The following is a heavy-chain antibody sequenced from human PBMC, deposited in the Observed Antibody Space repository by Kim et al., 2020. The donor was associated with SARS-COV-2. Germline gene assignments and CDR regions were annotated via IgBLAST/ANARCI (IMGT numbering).Heavy chain of an antibody. V-gene: IGHV3-30*18. D-gene: IGHD5-18*01. Sequence: GGSLRLSCAASGFTFSSYGMHWVRQAPGKGLEWVAVISYDGSNKYYADSVKGRFTISRDNSKNTLYLQMNSLRAEDTAVYYCAKDGLYSYAPLEDWGQGTLVTVSS. CDR3: AKDGLYSYAPLED. CDR2: ISYDGSNK. CDR1: GFTFSSYG. J-gene: IGHJ4*02.